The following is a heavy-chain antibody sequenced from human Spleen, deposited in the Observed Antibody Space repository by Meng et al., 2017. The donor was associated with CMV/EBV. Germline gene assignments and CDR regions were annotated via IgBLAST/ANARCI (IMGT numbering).Heavy chain of an antibody. CDR1: GFTFTGYY. J-gene: IGHJ6*02. Sequence: GESLKISCAAFGFTFTGYYMNWVRQAPGQGLEWMGWINPNSGDATYAQRFQGRITMTRDTSITTAYMELSGLSSDDTAVYFCARRGMAVNAMSLYYYYGMDVWGQGTTVTVSS. CDR2: INPNSGDA. CDR3: ARRGMAVNAMSLYYYYGMDV. V-gene: IGHV1-2*02. D-gene: IGHD2-2*01.